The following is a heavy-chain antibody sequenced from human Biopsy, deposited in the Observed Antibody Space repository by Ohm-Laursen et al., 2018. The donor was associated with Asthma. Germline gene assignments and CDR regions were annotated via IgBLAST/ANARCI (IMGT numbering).Heavy chain of an antibody. J-gene: IGHJ4*02. CDR3: AKGDSSGWSHYYFDY. CDR2: IYSGGTS. V-gene: IGHV3-53*01. CDR1: GFTVSRDH. Sequence: LRLSCAASGFTVSRDHMFWVRQAPGKGLEWVSVIYSGGTSDTADSVRGRFTISRDFYKNTLYLQMDSLRAEDTAVYYCAKGDSSGWSHYYFDYWGQGTLVTASS. D-gene: IGHD6-19*01.